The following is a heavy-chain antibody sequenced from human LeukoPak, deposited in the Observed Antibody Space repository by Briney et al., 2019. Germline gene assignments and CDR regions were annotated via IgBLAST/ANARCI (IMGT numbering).Heavy chain of an antibody. D-gene: IGHD3-3*01. Sequence: GASVKVSCKASGYTFTGYYMHWVRQAPGQGLEWMGWINPNSGGTNYAQKFQGRVTMTRDTSISTAYMELSRLRSDDTAVYYCARRSIFGVVNAFDIWGQGTKVTVSS. V-gene: IGHV1-2*02. J-gene: IGHJ3*02. CDR1: GYTFTGYY. CDR3: ARRSIFGVVNAFDI. CDR2: INPNSGGT.